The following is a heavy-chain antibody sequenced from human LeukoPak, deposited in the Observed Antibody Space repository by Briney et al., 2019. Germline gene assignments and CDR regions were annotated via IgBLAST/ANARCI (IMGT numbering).Heavy chain of an antibody. D-gene: IGHD6-19*01. Sequence: ASVKVSCKASGYTFTGYYMHWVRQAPGQGLEWMGWIHPNSGGTNYAQKFQGRVTMTSDTSITTAYMELSSLRSDDTAVYYCASVLSGIAVAGSFDPWGQGTLVTVSS. V-gene: IGHV1-2*02. J-gene: IGHJ5*02. CDR1: GYTFTGYY. CDR3: ASVLSGIAVAGSFDP. CDR2: IHPNSGGT.